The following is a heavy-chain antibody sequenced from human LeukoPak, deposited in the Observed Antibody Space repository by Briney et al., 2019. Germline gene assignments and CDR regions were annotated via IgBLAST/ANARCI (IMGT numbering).Heavy chain of an antibody. V-gene: IGHV1-69*05. J-gene: IGHJ3*02. D-gene: IGHD3-22*01. Sequence: ASVKVSCKASGGTFSSYAISWVRQAPGQGLEWMGGIIPIFGTANYAQKFQGRVTITTDESTSTAYMELSSLRSEDTAVYYCASYYDSSGYYYSGDAFDIWGQGTMVTVSS. CDR2: IIPIFGTA. CDR1: GGTFSSYA. CDR3: ASYYDSSGYYYSGDAFDI.